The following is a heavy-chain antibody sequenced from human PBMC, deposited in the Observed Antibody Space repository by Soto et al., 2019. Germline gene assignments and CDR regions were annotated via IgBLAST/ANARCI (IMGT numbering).Heavy chain of an antibody. J-gene: IGHJ1*01. CDR3: AKDTNGAKGYFHH. CDR2: ISYDGSNK. CDR1: GFTFSSYA. Sequence: QVQLVESGGGVVQPGRSLRLSCAASGFTFSSYAMHCVRQAPGKGLEWGAVISYDGSNKYYADSVKGRFTISRDNSRNTLNLQSNKLRDEATAGYYGAKDTNGAKGYFHHWGQGTLVTVSS. D-gene: IGHD1-1*01. V-gene: IGHV3-30-3*01.